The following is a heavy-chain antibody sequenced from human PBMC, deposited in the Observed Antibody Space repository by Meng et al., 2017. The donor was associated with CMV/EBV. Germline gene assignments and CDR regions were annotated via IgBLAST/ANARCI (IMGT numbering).Heavy chain of an antibody. CDR3: ASTIAYSIAAAGRNWFDP. CDR1: GGTFSSYA. D-gene: IGHD6-13*01. V-gene: IGHV1-69*10. CDR2: IIPILGIA. Sequence: SVKVSCKASGGTFSSYAISWVRQAPGQGLEWMGGIIPILGIANYAQKFQGRVTITADKSTSTAYMELSSLRSEDTAVYYCASTIAYSIAAAGRNWFDPWGQGTLVTVSS. J-gene: IGHJ5*02.